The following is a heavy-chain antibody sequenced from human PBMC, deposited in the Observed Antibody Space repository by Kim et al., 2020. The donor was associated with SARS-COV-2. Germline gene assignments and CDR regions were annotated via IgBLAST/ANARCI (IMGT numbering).Heavy chain of an antibody. CDR1: GYTFTSYG. V-gene: IGHV1-18*01. D-gene: IGHD3-10*01. Sequence: ASVKVSCKASGYTFTSYGISWVRQAPGQGLEWMGWISAYNGNTNYAQKLHGRVTMTTDTSTSTAYMELRSLRSDDTAVYYCARDLRRITMVRGVIIILGYWGQGTLVTVSS. CDR2: ISAYNGNT. CDR3: ARDLRRITMVRGVIIILGY. J-gene: IGHJ4*02.